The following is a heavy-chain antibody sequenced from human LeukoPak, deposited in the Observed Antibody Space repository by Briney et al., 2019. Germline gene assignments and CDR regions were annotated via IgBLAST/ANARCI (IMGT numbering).Heavy chain of an antibody. V-gene: IGHV1-69*13. Sequence: GASVKVSCKASGGTFSSYAISWVRQAPGQGLEWMGGIIPIFGTANYAQKFQGRVTITADESTSTAYMELSGLRSEDKAVYYCASSRGDIAAADYWGQGTLVTVSS. CDR2: IIPIFGTA. J-gene: IGHJ4*02. CDR1: GGTFSSYA. D-gene: IGHD6-13*01. CDR3: ASSRGDIAAADY.